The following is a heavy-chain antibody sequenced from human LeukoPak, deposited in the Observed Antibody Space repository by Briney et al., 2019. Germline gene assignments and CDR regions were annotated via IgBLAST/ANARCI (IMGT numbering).Heavy chain of an antibody. CDR1: GGSVSSSGYS. J-gene: IGHJ3*02. Sequence: PSETLSLTCTVSGGSVSSSGYSWNWIRQPPGKGLEWIGYIYYSGSTNYNPSLKSRVTISVDTSKNQFSLKLSSVTAADTAVYYCARDPRDAFDIWGQGTMVTVSS. V-gene: IGHV4-61*08. CDR3: ARDPRDAFDI. CDR2: IYYSGST.